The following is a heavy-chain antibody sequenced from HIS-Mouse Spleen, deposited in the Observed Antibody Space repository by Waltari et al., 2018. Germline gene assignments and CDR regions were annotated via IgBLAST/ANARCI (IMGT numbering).Heavy chain of an antibody. V-gene: IGHV4-38-2*02. J-gene: IGHJ5*02. CDR1: GYSISSGYY. CDR3: ARVKT. CDR2: FYHSGST. Sequence: PGLVKPSETLSLTCTVSGYSISSGYYWGWIRQPPGKGLEWIGSFYHSGSTYYNPSLKSRVTISVDTSKNQFSLKLSSVTAADTAVYYCARVKTWGQGTLVTVSS.